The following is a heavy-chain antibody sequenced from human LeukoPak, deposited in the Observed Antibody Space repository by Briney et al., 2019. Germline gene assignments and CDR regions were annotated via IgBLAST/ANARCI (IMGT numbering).Heavy chain of an antibody. J-gene: IGHJ4*02. CDR1: GGSVTDYY. CDR3: VRSTFSSNWNL. Sequence: KTSETLSLTCTVSGGSVTDYYWSWIRHSSGKGLEWIGYNSGSAYYSPSLKTRVTLSVDTSKNQFSLKLTSVTAADTAVYYCVRSTFSSNWNLWGQGTLVTVSS. V-gene: IGHV4-59*08. CDR2: NSGSA. D-gene: IGHD6-13*01.